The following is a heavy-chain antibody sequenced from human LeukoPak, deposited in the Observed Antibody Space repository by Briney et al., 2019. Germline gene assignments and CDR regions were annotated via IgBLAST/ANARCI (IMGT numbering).Heavy chain of an antibody. J-gene: IGHJ4*02. D-gene: IGHD1-1*01. CDR1: GGSISSSSYY. CDR2: IYYSGST. V-gene: IGHV4-39*07. Sequence: SETLSLTCTVSGGSISSSSYYWGWIRQPPGKGLEWIGSIYYSGSTYYNPSLKSRVTISVDTSKNQFSLKLSSVTAADTAVYYCARNWNDVVGYWGQGTLVTVSS. CDR3: ARNWNDVVGY.